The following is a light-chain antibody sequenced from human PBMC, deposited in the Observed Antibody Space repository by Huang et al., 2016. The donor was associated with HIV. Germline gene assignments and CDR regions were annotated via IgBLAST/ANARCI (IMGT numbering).Light chain of an antibody. V-gene: IGKV1-39*01. Sequence: DIQMTQSLSSLAASVGDSVSITCRASQNILSALHGYQQKPGKAPKLLIYSASNLQSGVPPRFRGGGSGTEFTLTITSLQPEDFATYYCQQTYDTPATFGRGTKLEIK. CDR2: SAS. CDR1: QNILSA. J-gene: IGKJ2*01. CDR3: QQTYDTPAT.